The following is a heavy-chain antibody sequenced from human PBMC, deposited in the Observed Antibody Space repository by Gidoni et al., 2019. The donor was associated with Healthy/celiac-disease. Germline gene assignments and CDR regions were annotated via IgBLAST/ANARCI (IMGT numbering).Heavy chain of an antibody. V-gene: IGHV4-31*03. CDR1: VASISSGGYY. CDR2: IYYSGST. J-gene: IGHJ3*02. Sequence: QVQLPESGPGLVKPSQTLSLTRTVSVASISSGGYYWSWIRQHPGKGLEWIGYIYYSGSTYYNPSLKSRVTISVDTSKNQFSLKLSSVTAADTAVYYCARGASSSWYPYHLESFDIWGQGTMVTVSS. CDR3: ARGASSSWYPYHLESFDI. D-gene: IGHD6-13*01.